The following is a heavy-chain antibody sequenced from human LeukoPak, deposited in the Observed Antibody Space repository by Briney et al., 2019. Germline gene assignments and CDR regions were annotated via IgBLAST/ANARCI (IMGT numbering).Heavy chain of an antibody. Sequence: SETLSLTCTVSGGSINSGTYYWSWIRQPAGKGLEWIGRMYTSGSTNYNPALESRVTISVDTSKNQFSLKLSSVTAADTAVYYCARGEKGSSSGSINYWGQGTLVTVSS. CDR1: GGSINSGTYY. V-gene: IGHV4-61*02. J-gene: IGHJ4*02. D-gene: IGHD6-6*01. CDR2: MYTSGST. CDR3: ARGEKGSSSGSINY.